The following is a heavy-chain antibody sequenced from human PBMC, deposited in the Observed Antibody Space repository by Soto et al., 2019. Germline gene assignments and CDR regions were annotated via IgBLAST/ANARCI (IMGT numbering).Heavy chain of an antibody. D-gene: IGHD2-15*01. CDR1: GYSVTSSDYY. CDR2: MFYSVLT. J-gene: IGHJ6*02. V-gene: IGHV4-39*01. CDR3: APLSVSLSGPYGIHV. Sequence: TLSLACSGSGYSVTSSDYYWAWSRQPPGKGLEWIGSMFYSVLTYYNPSLKSRVTLSVDTSKNQFSVRLNSVTAADTAVYYCAPLSVSLSGPYGIHVWGQGTTVTVSS.